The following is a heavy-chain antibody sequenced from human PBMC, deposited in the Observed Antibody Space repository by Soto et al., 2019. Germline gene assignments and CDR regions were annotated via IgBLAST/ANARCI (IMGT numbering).Heavy chain of an antibody. D-gene: IGHD3-9*01. CDR2: IKHDGSNK. J-gene: IGHJ6*02. Sequence: SGGSLRLSCAASGFTFSSFWMTWVRQAPGKGLEWVANIKHDGSNKYYADSVKGRFTISRDNSKNTLYLQMNSLRAEDTAVYYCARDLVRITYYDILTGYYQLYYYGMDVWGQGTTVTVSS. CDR3: ARDLVRITYYDILTGYYQLYYYGMDV. CDR1: GFTFSSFW. V-gene: IGHV3-7*01.